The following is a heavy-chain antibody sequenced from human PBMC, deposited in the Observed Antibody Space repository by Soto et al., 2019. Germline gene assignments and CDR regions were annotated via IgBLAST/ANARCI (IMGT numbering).Heavy chain of an antibody. CDR3: APPYDYDNSGYYYVLA. V-gene: IGHV2-5*02. CDR1: GFSLSTSGLG. J-gene: IGHJ4*02. D-gene: IGHD3-22*01. Sequence: QITLKESGPTLVKPTQTRTLTCTFSGFSLSTSGLGVGWIRQSPGKALEWLALLYWDDDKRYSPHLKSRLTITKDTSKNHVHHTMTHIGPLWTAASYGAPPYDYDNSGYYYVLAWCQGNQVTVSS. CDR2: LYWDDDK.